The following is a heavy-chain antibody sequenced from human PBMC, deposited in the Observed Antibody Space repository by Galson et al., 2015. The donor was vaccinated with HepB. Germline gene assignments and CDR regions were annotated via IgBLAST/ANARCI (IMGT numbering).Heavy chain of an antibody. J-gene: IGHJ5*02. CDR2: ISGSGAYI. CDR1: GFTFINYA. V-gene: IGHV3-23*01. Sequence: SLRLSCAASGFTFINYAMTWVRQAPGKGLEWVSAISGSGAYIHYADSVKGRFTISRDNSKNTLYLQMNSLGAEDTALYYCAKEVRCDSSNCYQNNWFDTWGQGTLVTVSS. D-gene: IGHD2-2*01. CDR3: AKEVRCDSSNCYQNNWFDT.